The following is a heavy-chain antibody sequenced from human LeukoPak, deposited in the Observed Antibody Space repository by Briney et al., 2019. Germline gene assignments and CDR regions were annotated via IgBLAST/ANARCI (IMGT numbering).Heavy chain of an antibody. Sequence: SETLSLTCAVSGGSISSGGYPWSWIRQPPGKGLEWIGYIYHSGSTYYNPSLKSRVTIPVDRSKNQFSLKLSSVTAADTAVYYCARRAAGTEDNWFDPWGQGTLVTVSS. D-gene: IGHD6-13*01. CDR2: IYHSGST. CDR1: GGSISSGGYP. V-gene: IGHV4-30-2*01. J-gene: IGHJ5*02. CDR3: ARRAAGTEDNWFDP.